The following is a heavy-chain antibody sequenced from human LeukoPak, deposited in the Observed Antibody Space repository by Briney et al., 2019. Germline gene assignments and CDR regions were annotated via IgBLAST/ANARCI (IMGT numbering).Heavy chain of an antibody. CDR2: ISSSSSYI. D-gene: IGHD3-16*02. CDR3: AGSYRYEGVDY. J-gene: IGHJ4*02. V-gene: IGHV3-21*01. CDR1: GFTFSSYS. Sequence: WGSLRLSCAASGFTFSSYSMNWVRQAPGKGLEWVSSISSSSSYIYYADSVKGRFTISRDNAKNSLYLQMNSLRAEDTAVYYCAGSYRYEGVDYWGQGTLVTVSS.